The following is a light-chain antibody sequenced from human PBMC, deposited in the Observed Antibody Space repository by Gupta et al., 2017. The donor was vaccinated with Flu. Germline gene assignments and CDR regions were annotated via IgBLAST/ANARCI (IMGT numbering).Light chain of an antibody. CDR1: SSNIAVNF. CDR2: EDH. Sequence: QSVLTQPTSVSAAPGQKVTISCSGSSSNIAVNFVSWYQQLPGTAPKLLIYEDHKRPSGIPDRFSGSKSGKSATLGITGLQTGDEADYYCGTWDNSRGEMVFGGGTKLTVL. CDR3: GTWDNSRGEMV. J-gene: IGLJ2*01. V-gene: IGLV1-51*01.